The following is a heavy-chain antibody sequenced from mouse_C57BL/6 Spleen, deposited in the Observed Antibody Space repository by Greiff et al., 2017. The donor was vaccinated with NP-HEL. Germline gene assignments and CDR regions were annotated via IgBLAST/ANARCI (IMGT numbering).Heavy chain of an antibody. Sequence: QVQLKESGPELVKPGASVKISCKASGYAFSSSWMNWVKQRPGKGLEWIGRIYPGDGDTNYNGKFKGKATLTADKSSSTAYMQLSSLTSEDSAVYFCAREGLYYDYDGRDYAMDYWGQGTSVTVSS. J-gene: IGHJ4*01. V-gene: IGHV1-82*01. CDR3: AREGLYYDYDGRDYAMDY. CDR2: IYPGDGDT. D-gene: IGHD2-4*01. CDR1: GYAFSSSW.